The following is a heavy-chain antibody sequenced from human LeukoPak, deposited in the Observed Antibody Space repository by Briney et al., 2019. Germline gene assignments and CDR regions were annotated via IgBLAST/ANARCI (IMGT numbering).Heavy chain of an antibody. CDR2: ISSSSSYI. D-gene: IGHD3-3*01. CDR1: GFTFSSYS. Sequence: GGSLRLSCAASGFTFSSYSMNWVRQAPGKGLEWVSSISSSSSYIYYADSVKGRFTISRDNAKNSLYLQMNSLRAEDTAAYYCARDWNPYDFWSGFAREMDVWGQGTTVTVSS. J-gene: IGHJ6*02. CDR3: ARDWNPYDFWSGFAREMDV. V-gene: IGHV3-21*01.